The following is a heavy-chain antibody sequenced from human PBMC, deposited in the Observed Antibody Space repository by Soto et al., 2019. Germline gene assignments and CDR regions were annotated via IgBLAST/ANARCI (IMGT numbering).Heavy chain of an antibody. CDR2: IYRTGST. D-gene: IGHD1-7*01. J-gene: IGHJ4*02. CDR1: VGSFTSKNG. V-gene: IGHV4-4*02. CDR3: ASRDPGTSVDY. Sequence: SETLSLTCAVSVGSFTSKNGWTCVRQPPGQRLEWIGEIYRTGSTNYNPSLKSRVTISLDKSENQFSLKVTSLTAADTAVYYCASRDPGTSVDYWGQGTLVTVSS.